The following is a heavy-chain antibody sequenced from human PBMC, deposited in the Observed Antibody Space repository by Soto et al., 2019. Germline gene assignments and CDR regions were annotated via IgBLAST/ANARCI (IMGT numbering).Heavy chain of an antibody. V-gene: IGHV4-4*07. Sequence: PSETLSLTCTVSGGSISSYYWSWIRQPAGKGLEWIGRIYTSGSTNYNPSLKSRVTMSVDTSKNQFSLKLSSVTAADTAVYYCARDRGQLGMRSIQMGIGAFDIWGQRTMVTVSS. CDR3: ARDRGQLGMRSIQMGIGAFDI. CDR1: GGSISSYY. CDR2: IYTSGST. D-gene: IGHD2-2*01. J-gene: IGHJ3*02.